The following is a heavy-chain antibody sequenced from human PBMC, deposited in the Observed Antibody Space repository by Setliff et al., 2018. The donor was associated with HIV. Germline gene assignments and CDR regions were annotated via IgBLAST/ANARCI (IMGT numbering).Heavy chain of an antibody. Sequence: ASVKVSCKVYGYTLSELSIHWVRQAPGKGLEWMGYFDPQDGETVYAQKFQGRVTLTEDTSTGTAYMELRRLRSDDTAVYYCAREKYDNSGRPPPTLKYWGPGTLVTVSS. D-gene: IGHD3-22*01. CDR2: FDPQDGET. J-gene: IGHJ4*02. V-gene: IGHV1-24*01. CDR3: AREKYDNSGRPPPTLKY. CDR1: GYTLSELS.